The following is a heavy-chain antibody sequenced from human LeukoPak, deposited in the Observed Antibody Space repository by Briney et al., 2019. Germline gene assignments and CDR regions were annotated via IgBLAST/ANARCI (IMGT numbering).Heavy chain of an antibody. D-gene: IGHD2-2*02. CDR2: ISSNGGST. Sequence: GGSLRLSCAACGFTFSSYAMHWVRQATGKGMEYVSAISSNGGSTYYANSVKGRFTISRDNSKNTLYLQMGSLRAEDMAVYYCARAGYCSSTSCYNFDYWGQGTLVTVSS. CDR1: GFTFSSYA. CDR3: ARAGYCSSTSCYNFDY. J-gene: IGHJ4*02. V-gene: IGHV3-64*01.